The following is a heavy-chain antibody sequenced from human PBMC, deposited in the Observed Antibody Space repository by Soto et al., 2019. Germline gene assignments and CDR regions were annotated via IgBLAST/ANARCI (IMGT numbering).Heavy chain of an antibody. CDR1: GGSFKSGSYS. CDR3: ASDFAYFDS. Sequence: SETLSLTCTVSGGSFKSGSYSWSWIRQPPGKGLEWIGYVYHTGRTSYNPSLKSRVSISMDTSKNQFSLNLDSVTAADTAVYFCASDFAYFDSWGQGTLVTVSS. V-gene: IGHV4-61*01. CDR2: VYHTGRT. J-gene: IGHJ4*02. D-gene: IGHD3-3*01.